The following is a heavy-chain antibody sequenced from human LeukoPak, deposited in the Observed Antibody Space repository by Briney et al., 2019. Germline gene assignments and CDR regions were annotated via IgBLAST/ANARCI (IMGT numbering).Heavy chain of an antibody. Sequence: ASVKVSCKASGGTFSSYAISWVRQAPGQGLEWMGGIIPIFGTANYAQKVQGRVTITAGESTSTAYMELSSLRSEDTAVYYCASTEYYYDSSGYYGNWGQGTLVTVSS. V-gene: IGHV1-69*13. D-gene: IGHD3-22*01. CDR1: GGTFSSYA. CDR3: ASTEYYYDSSGYYGN. J-gene: IGHJ4*02. CDR2: IIPIFGTA.